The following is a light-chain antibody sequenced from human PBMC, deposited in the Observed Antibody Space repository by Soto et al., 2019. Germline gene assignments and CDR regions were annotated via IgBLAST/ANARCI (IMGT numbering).Light chain of an antibody. V-gene: IGKV3-11*01. CDR3: QQRSNWPFT. CDR1: QSVSSY. J-gene: IGKJ5*01. Sequence: EIVLTQSPATLSLSPGERATLSCRASQSVSSYLAWYQQKPGQAPRLLIYDASNRATGIPGRFSGSGSGTDFTLTIRSLEPEDFAVYYCQQRSNWPFTFGQGTRLEIK. CDR2: DAS.